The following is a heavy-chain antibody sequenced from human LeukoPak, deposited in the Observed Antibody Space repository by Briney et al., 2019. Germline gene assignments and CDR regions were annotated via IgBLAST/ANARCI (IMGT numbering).Heavy chain of an antibody. D-gene: IGHD1-26*01. Sequence: ASVKVSCKASGYTFTSDYMNWVRQAPGQGLEWMGIVHSSGGVIRYAQEFQGRVTVTRDTSTSTVYMELSSLRSEDTAVYYCAGSSHQRNWFDPWGQGTLVTVSS. J-gene: IGHJ5*02. CDR2: VHSSGGVI. CDR3: AGSSHQRNWFDP. V-gene: IGHV1-46*01. CDR1: GYTFTSDY.